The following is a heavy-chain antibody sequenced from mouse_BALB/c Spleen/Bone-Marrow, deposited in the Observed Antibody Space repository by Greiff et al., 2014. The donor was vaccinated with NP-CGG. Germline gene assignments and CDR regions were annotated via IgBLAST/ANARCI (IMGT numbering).Heavy chain of an antibody. CDR3: TRSGYSGYGWYFDV. Sequence: VKLMESGAELVKPGASVKLSCRASGYTFTNYFVYWVKQRPGQGLEWIGEINPSNDTPNFNEKFKSKATLTVDKSSSTAYMQLSSLTSEDSAVYYCTRSGYSGYGWYFDVWGAGTTVTVSS. CDR2: INPSNDTP. D-gene: IGHD1-2*01. V-gene: IGHV1S81*02. J-gene: IGHJ1*01. CDR1: GYTFTNYF.